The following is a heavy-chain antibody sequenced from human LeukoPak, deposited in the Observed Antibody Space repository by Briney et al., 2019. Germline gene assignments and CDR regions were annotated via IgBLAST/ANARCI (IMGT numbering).Heavy chain of an antibody. CDR2: INHSGST. J-gene: IGHJ4*02. CDR3: ARSRTKQLRAPLDY. V-gene: IGHV4-34*01. CDR1: GGSFSGYY. D-gene: IGHD1-7*01. Sequence: SETLSLTCAVYGGSFSGYYWSWIRQPPGKGLEWIGEINHSGSTNYNPSLKSRVTISVDTSKNQFSLKLSSVTAADTAVYYCARSRTKQLRAPLDYWGQGTLVTVSS.